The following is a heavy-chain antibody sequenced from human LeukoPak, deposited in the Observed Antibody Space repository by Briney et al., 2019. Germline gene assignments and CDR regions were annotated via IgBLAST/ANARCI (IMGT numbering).Heavy chain of an antibody. CDR2: INPSGGST. V-gene: IGHV1-46*01. J-gene: IGHJ6*03. D-gene: IGHD5-18*01. CDR1: GYTFTSYY. Sequence: ASVKVSCKASGYTFTSYYMHWVRQAPGQGLEWMGIINPSGGSTSYAQKFQGRVTMTRDTSTSTVYMELSSLRSEDTAVYYCARGLSVDTAYYYYYYMDVWGKGTTVTVSS. CDR3: ARGLSVDTAYYYYYYMDV.